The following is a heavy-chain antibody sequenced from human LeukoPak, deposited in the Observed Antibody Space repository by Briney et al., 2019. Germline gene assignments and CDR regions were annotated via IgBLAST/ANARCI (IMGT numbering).Heavy chain of an antibody. CDR2: ISYDGSNK. CDR1: GFTVSSYG. D-gene: IGHD6-19*01. CDR3: AKAKSGWRHSEFDY. V-gene: IGHV3-30*18. J-gene: IGHJ4*02. Sequence: PGGSLRLSCAASGFTVSSYGMHWVRQAPGKGLEWGAVISYDGSNKYYADSVKGRFTISRDNSKNTLYLQMNSLRAEDTAVYYCAKAKSGWRHSEFDYWGQGTLVTVSS.